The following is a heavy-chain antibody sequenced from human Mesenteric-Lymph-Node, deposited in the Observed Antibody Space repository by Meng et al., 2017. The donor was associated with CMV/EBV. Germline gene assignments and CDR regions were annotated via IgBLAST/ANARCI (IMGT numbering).Heavy chain of an antibody. Sequence: GESLKISCAASGFTSSIYTMHWVRQAPGKGLEWVSRINSDGSSTSYADSVKGRFTVSGDSAKNTFYLQMNNLRPEDTAVYYCARESRYPFYGLGVWGQGTTVTVSS. D-gene: IGHD3-9*01. V-gene: IGHV3-74*01. CDR1: GFTSSIYT. CDR3: ARESRYPFYGLGV. J-gene: IGHJ6*02. CDR2: INSDGSST.